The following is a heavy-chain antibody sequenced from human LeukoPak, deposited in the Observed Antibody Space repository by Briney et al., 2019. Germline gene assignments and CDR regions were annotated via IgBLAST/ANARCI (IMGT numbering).Heavy chain of an antibody. Sequence: PSETLSLTCTVSGYSITSGQYWGWIRQPPEKGLEWIGTIFHSGSTYYNPSLKSRVTISVDTSKNQFSLKLSSVTAADTAVYFCARDGEPMVRGASDNWGQGTLVTVSS. J-gene: IGHJ4*02. D-gene: IGHD3-10*01. V-gene: IGHV4-38-2*02. CDR2: IFHSGST. CDR1: GYSITSGQY. CDR3: ARDGEPMVRGASDN.